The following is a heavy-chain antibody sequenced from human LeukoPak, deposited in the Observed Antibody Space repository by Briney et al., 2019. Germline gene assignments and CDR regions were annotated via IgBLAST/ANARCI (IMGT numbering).Heavy chain of an antibody. CDR1: GASVSGSNYY. CDR2: IYSGGST. CDR3: ARGGGIYEGRPASKHFDY. D-gene: IGHD6-13*01. Sequence: PSETLSLTCAVSGASVSGSNYYWGWIRQAPGKGLEWVSVIYSGGSTYYADSVKGRFTISRDNSKNTLYLQMNSLRAEDTAVYYCARGGGIYEGRPASKHFDYWGQGTLVTVSS. J-gene: IGHJ4*02. V-gene: IGHV3-53*01.